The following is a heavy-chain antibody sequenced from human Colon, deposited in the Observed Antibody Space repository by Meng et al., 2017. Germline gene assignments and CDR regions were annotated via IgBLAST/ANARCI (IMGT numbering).Heavy chain of an antibody. CDR1: GDSVTTTLSS. V-gene: IGHV4-30-2*06. CDR3: ARGYRGSTYFAY. CDR2: IYDNGYT. J-gene: IGHJ4*02. D-gene: IGHD3-16*01. Sequence: QLQLPESGSRLVKPSQTLSLTCAVSGDSVTTTLSSWGWIRQSPGKGLEWIGNIYDNGYTYYSPSLRSRVTISVDRSNNQFSLNLNSVTAADTAVYFCARGYRGSTYFAYWGQGILVTVSS.